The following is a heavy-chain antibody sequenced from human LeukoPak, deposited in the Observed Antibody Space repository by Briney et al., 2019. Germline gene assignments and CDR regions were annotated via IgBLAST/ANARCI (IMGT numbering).Heavy chain of an antibody. D-gene: IGHD1-26*01. CDR1: GFTFSSYG. CDR3: AKVGATPGTEYLHH. Sequence: GGSLRLSCAASGFTFSSYGMHWVRQAPGKGLEWVAFIRYDGSNKYYADSVKGRFTISRDNSKNTLYLQMNSLRAEDSAFYYCAKVGATPGTEYLHHWGQGTLVTVSS. J-gene: IGHJ1*01. CDR2: IRYDGSNK. V-gene: IGHV3-30*02.